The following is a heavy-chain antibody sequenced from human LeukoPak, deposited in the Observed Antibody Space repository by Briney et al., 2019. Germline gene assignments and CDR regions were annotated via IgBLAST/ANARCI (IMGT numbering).Heavy chain of an antibody. D-gene: IGHD3-10*01. CDR2: IYYSGST. CDR3: AMGFGDSQCDY. CDR1: GGSISSSSYY. V-gene: IGHV4-61*05. Sequence: SETLSLTCTVSGGSISSSSYYWGWIRQPPGKGLEWIGYIYYSGSTNYNPSLKSRVTISVDTSKNQFSLKLSSVTAADTAVYYCAMGFGDSQCDYWGQGTLVTVSS. J-gene: IGHJ4*02.